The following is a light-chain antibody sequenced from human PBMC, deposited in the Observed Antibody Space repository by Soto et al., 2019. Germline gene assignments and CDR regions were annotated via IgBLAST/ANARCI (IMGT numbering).Light chain of an antibody. V-gene: IGKV1-39*01. Sequence: DIQMTQSPSSLSASVGDRVTITCRASQSSSSYLNWYQQKPGKAPKLLIYAASSLQSGVPSRFSGSGSGTDFTLTISSLQPEDVATYYCQRSYSTPWTFGQGTKVEIK. CDR3: QRSYSTPWT. J-gene: IGKJ1*01. CDR2: AAS. CDR1: QSSSSY.